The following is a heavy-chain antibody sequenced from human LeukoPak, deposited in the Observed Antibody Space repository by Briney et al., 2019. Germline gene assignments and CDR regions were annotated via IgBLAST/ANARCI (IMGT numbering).Heavy chain of an antibody. Sequence: PSETLSLTCTVSSGSISSSRYYWRWIRQPPGKGLEWIGSIYYSGSTYYNPSLKSRVSISVDTSKNQFSLKLSSVTAADTAVYYCARKGDGYNYYFDYWGQGTLVTVSS. D-gene: IGHD5-24*01. J-gene: IGHJ4*02. V-gene: IGHV4-39*01. CDR1: SGSISSSRYY. CDR2: IYYSGST. CDR3: ARKGDGYNYYFDY.